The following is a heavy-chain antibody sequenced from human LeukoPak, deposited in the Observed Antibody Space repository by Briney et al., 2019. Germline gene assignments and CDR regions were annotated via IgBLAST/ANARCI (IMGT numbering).Heavy chain of an antibody. CDR3: ARDSQYYYGSGSSLI. V-gene: IGHV1-69*06. D-gene: IGHD3-10*01. Sequence: GASVKVSCKASGGTFSSYAISWVRQAPGQGLEWMGGIIPIFGTANYAQKFQGRVTITADKSTSTAYMELSSLRSEDTAVYYCARDSQYYYGSGSSLIWGQGTLVTVSS. CDR2: IIPIFGTA. J-gene: IGHJ4*02. CDR1: GGTFSSYA.